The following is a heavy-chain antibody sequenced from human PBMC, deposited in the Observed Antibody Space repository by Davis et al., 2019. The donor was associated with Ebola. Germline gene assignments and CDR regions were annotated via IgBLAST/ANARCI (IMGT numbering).Heavy chain of an antibody. CDR1: GFTVSKNY. D-gene: IGHD3-16*02. CDR2: IYMDGRT. Sequence: PGGSLRLPCAASGFTVSKNYMSWVRQAPGKGLEWVAIIYMDGRTFYAESVKGRFAISRDDSMNMVSLQVNSLRGEDTAVYYCATSLAANLGSFWGQGTLVTVSS. J-gene: IGHJ4*02. V-gene: IGHV3-53*01. CDR3: ATSLAANLGSF.